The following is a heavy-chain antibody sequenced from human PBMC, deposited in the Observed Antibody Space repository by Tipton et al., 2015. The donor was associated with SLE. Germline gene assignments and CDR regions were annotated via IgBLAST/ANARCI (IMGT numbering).Heavy chain of an antibody. D-gene: IGHD3-16*01. J-gene: IGHJ3*02. V-gene: IGHV4-59*01. CDR3: ASVPGDDAFDI. CDR2: IYYSGST. Sequence: TLSLTCTVSGGSISNYFWSWIRQPPGKGLEWIGYIYYSGSTNYNPSLKSRVTISVDTSKNQFSLKLSSVTAADTAVYYCASVPGDDAFDIWGQGTMVTVSS. CDR1: GGSISNYF.